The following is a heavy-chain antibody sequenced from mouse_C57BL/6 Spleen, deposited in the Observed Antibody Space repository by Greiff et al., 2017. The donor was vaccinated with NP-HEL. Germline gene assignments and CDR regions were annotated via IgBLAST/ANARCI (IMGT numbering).Heavy chain of an antibody. D-gene: IGHD1-1*01. CDR2: IYPGNSDT. V-gene: IGHV1-5*01. CDR1: GYTFTSYW. J-gene: IGHJ3*01. CDR3: TRGDYGSSYPFAY. Sequence: EVQLQQSGTVLARPGASVKMSCKTSGYTFTSYWMHWVKQRPGQGLEWIGAIYPGNSDTSYNQKFKGKAKLTAVTSASTAYMELSSLTNEDSAVYYCTRGDYGSSYPFAYWGQGTLVTVSA.